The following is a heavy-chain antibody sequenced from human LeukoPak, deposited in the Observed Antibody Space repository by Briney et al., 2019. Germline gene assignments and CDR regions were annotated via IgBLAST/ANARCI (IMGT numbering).Heavy chain of an antibody. CDR2: IIPIFGTA. J-gene: IGHJ4*02. CDR1: GGTFSSYA. V-gene: IGHV1-69*05. CDR3: ARANYYYDSSGYYYGGGY. Sequence: SVKVSCKASGGTFSSYAISWVRQAPGQGLERMGGIIPIFGTANYAQKFQGRVTITTDESTSTAYMELSSLRSEDTAVYYCARANYYYDSSGYYYGGGYWGQGTLVTVSS. D-gene: IGHD3-22*01.